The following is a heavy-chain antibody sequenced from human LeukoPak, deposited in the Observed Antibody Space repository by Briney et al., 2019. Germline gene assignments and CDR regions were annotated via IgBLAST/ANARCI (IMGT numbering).Heavy chain of an antibody. CDR1: GYTFISYG. V-gene: IGHV7-4-1*02. D-gene: IGHD4-17*01. CDR3: ARARHDYGDQDYYYYYGMDV. Sequence: GASVKVSCKASGYTFISYGIHWVRQAPGQGLEWMGWINTNTGNPTYAQGFTRRFVFSLDTSVSTAYLQISSLKAEDTAVYYCARARHDYGDQDYYYYYGMDVWGQGTTVTVSS. J-gene: IGHJ6*02. CDR2: INTNTGNP.